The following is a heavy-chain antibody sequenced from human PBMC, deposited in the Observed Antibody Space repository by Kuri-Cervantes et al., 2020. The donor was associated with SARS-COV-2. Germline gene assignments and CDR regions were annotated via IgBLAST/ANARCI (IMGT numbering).Heavy chain of an antibody. V-gene: IGHV3-30-3*01. CDR3: ARGPNCSGGSCYVGLLAY. Sequence: LSLTCAASGFTFGIYAMHWVRQAPGKGLEWVAVISYDGSNKYYADSVKGRFTISRDNSKNTLYLQMNSLRAEDTAVYYCARGPNCSGGSCYVGLLAYWGQGTLVTVSS. D-gene: IGHD2-15*01. CDR2: ISYDGSNK. J-gene: IGHJ4*02. CDR1: GFTFGIYA.